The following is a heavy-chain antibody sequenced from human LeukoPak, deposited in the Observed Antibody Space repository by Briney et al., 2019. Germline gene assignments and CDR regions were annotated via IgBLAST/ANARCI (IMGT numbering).Heavy chain of an antibody. V-gene: IGHV4-59*01. CDR1: GGSISPYY. CDR2: IYYSGNT. J-gene: IGHJ4*02. Sequence: SETLSLTCTVSGGSISPYYWSWIRQPPGKGLEWLGYIYYSGNTDYNPSLKSRVAISVDTSKNQFSLKLSSVTAADTAVYYCARSTGTTMFIDYWGQGTLVAVSS. D-gene: IGHD3-10*02. CDR3: ARSTGTTMFIDY.